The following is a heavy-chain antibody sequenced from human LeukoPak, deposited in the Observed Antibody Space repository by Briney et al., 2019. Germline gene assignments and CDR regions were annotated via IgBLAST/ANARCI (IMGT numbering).Heavy chain of an antibody. CDR2: IRSDGSQT. V-gene: IGHV3-30*02. CDR1: GFTFSTYG. D-gene: IGHD3-16*01. CDR3: TKETLGGGSTFDD. Sequence: GGSLRLSCATSGFTFSTYGIHWVRQAPGKGLEWVTFIRSDGSQTYYANCVKGRFTVPRDASKNMLYLQMNSLRTEDTALYYCTKETLGGGSTFDDWGQGTLVIVSS. J-gene: IGHJ4*02.